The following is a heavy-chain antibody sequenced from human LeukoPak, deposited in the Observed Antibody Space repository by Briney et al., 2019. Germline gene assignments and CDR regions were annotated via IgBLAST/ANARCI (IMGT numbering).Heavy chain of an antibody. D-gene: IGHD3-3*01. CDR3: ARSYYDFWSGYYTSLFDS. CDR1: GASMSTSSYY. CDR2: IYYSGST. J-gene: IGHJ4*02. Sequence: TSETLSLTCTVSGASMSTSSYYWGWVRQPPGKGLEWIGTIYYSGSTDYNPSLKSRVTISVDTSKHHFSLKLSSVTAADTAVYHCARSYYDFWSGYYTSLFDSWGQGALVTVSS. V-gene: IGHV4-39*02.